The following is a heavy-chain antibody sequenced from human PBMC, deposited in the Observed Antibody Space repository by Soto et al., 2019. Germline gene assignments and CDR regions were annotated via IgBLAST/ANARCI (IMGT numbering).Heavy chain of an antibody. V-gene: IGHV3-48*01. CDR3: HTNNG. CDR2: ISTTGTVI. Sequence: GGSLRLSCAASGFAFGSYAMNWVRQAPGKGLEWISYISTTGTVINYADSVKGRFTISRDNAKNSLYLQMNGLRAEDTAVYYVHTNNGWGQGTLVTVSS. D-gene: IGHD1-1*01. CDR1: GFAFGSYA. J-gene: IGHJ4*02.